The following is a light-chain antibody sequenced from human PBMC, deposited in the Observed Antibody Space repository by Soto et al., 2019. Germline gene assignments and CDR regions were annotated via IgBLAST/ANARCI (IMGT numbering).Light chain of an antibody. CDR2: DAS. Sequence: EIVLTQSPATVSLSPGERATLSCRASQSVSFYLAWYQQKPGQAPRLLIYDASNRANGIPARFSGSGSATDFTLTISSLEPEDSALHYCQQRETFGQGTKVDIK. CDR1: QSVSFY. V-gene: IGKV3-11*01. J-gene: IGKJ1*01. CDR3: QQRET.